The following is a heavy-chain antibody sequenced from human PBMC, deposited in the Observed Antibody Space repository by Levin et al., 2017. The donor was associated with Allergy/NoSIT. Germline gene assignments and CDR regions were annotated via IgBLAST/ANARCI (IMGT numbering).Heavy chain of an antibody. J-gene: IGHJ3*02. CDR1: GFTFDDYG. Sequence: GGSLRLSCAASGFTFDDYGMSWVRQAPGKGLEWVSGINWNGGSTGYADSVKGRFTISRDNAKNSLYLQMNSLRAEDTALYYCARGGGYYDILTKTPLDAFDIWGQGTMVTVSS. CDR3: ARGGGYYDILTKTPLDAFDI. V-gene: IGHV3-20*04. D-gene: IGHD3-9*01. CDR2: INWNGGST.